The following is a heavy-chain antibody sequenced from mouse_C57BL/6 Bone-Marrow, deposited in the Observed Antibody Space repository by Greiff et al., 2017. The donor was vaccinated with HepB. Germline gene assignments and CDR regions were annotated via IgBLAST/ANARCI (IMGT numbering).Heavy chain of an antibody. Sequence: GGGLVQPKGSLKLSCAASGFSFNTYAMNWVRQAPGKGLEWVARIRSKSNNYATYYADSVKDRFTISRDDSESMLYLQMNNLKTEDTAMYYCVALGYSVMDYWGQGTSVTVSS. V-gene: IGHV10-1*01. CDR1: GFSFNTYA. CDR3: VALGYSVMDY. CDR2: IRSKSNNYAT. D-gene: IGHD2-12*01. J-gene: IGHJ4*01.